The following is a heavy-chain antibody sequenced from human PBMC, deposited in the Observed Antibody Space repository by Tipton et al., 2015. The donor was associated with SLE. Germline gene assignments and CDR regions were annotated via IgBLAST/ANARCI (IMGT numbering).Heavy chain of an antibody. V-gene: IGHV4-30-2*06. J-gene: IGHJ6*03. CDR1: GISISSAGYS. CDR2: MYNTGST. CDR3: VKSVVVVSPRDYYYYMDV. D-gene: IGHD2-15*01. Sequence: TLSLTCTVSGISISSAGYSWSWIRQSPGKGLEWIGYMYNTGSTSYNPSLRSRVTISVDRSKNQFSLKMSSVNAADTGVYYCVKSVVVVSPRDYYYYMDVWGKGTTVTVSS.